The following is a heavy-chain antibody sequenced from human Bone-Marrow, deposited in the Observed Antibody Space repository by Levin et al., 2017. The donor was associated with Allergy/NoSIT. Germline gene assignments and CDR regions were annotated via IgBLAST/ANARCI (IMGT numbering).Heavy chain of an antibody. CDR2: IKSKTDGGAI. J-gene: IGHJ4*02. Sequence: GESLKISCEASGLSFTNAWMSWVRQAPGKGLEWVGRIKSKTDGGAIDYAAPVKGRFSISRDDSKNTQYLQMNSLKTEDTAVYYCTTGRVTTVTVWGQGTLVTVSS. CDR1: GLSFTNAW. D-gene: IGHD4-17*01. V-gene: IGHV3-15*01. CDR3: TTGRVTTVTV.